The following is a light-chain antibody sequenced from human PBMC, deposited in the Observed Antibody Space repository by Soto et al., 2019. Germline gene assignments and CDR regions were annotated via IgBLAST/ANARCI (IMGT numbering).Light chain of an antibody. CDR3: QQYGSSPLT. J-gene: IGKJ1*01. Sequence: EIVLTQSPGTLSLSPGERATLSCRASQSVSSSYLAWYQQKPGQAPRLLIYAASSRATGIPDRFSGRGSGTDFTLTISRLEAEDFAVYYCQQYGSSPLTFGQGTKVDIK. CDR2: AAS. CDR1: QSVSSSY. V-gene: IGKV3-20*01.